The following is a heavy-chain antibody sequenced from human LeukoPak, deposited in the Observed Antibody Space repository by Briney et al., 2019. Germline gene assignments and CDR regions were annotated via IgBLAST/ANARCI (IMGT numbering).Heavy chain of an antibody. D-gene: IGHD3-3*01. Sequence: PSETLSLTCAVSGGSVSSTNWWTWFRQPPGKGLEWIGEVHLDGRTNYNPSLTGRLTMSVDLYENHISLKLTSVTAADTAVYYCAREGGFYRPLDYSGQGTLVTVSS. CDR1: GGSVSSTNW. CDR3: AREGGFYRPLDY. V-gene: IGHV4-4*02. J-gene: IGHJ4*02. CDR2: VHLDGRT.